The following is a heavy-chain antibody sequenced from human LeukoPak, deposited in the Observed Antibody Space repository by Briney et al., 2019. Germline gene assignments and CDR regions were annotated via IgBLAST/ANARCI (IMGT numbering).Heavy chain of an antibody. Sequence: GGSLRLSCAASGFTFSRYSMNWVRQAPGKGLEWVSYISSSSRTIHYADSVKGRFAISRDNAKKSLYLEMNSLRAEDTALYYCTKGSGSALGYSSGWRFDNWGQGTLVSVSS. D-gene: IGHD6-19*01. CDR2: ISSSSRTI. CDR3: TKGSGSALGYSSGWRFDN. CDR1: GFTFSRYS. V-gene: IGHV3-48*04. J-gene: IGHJ4*02.